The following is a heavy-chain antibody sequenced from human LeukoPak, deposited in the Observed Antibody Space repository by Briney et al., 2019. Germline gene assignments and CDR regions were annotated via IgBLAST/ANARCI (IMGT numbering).Heavy chain of an antibody. J-gene: IGHJ2*01. V-gene: IGHV4-34*01. CDR3: ARNHIWYF. CDR1: SGSFSGYS. D-gene: IGHD1-14*01. CDR2: INHSASA. Sequence: SETLARESAVYSGSFSGYSWSWIRQPPGKGLEWIGEINHSASANYSPSLKSRVTISVDTCSSQFSLSLSSVTAADTAVYYCARNHIWYF.